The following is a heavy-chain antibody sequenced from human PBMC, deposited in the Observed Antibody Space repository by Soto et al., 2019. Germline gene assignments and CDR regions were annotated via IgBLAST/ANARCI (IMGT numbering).Heavy chain of an antibody. V-gene: IGHV3-30-3*01. CDR3: ARELGRGYSYGGDYGMDV. J-gene: IGHJ6*02. CDR2: ISYDGSNK. Sequence: QVQLVESGGGVVQPGRSLRLSCAASGFTFSSYAMHWVRQAPGKGLEWVAVISYDGSNKYYADSVKGRFTISRDNSKNTLYLQMNSLXAEDTAVYYCARELGRGYSYGGDYGMDVWGQGTTVTVSS. D-gene: IGHD5-18*01. CDR1: GFTFSSYA.